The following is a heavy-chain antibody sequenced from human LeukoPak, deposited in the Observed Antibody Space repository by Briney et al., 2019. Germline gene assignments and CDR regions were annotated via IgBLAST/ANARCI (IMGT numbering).Heavy chain of an antibody. Sequence: SETLSLTCTVSGGSISSRSYYWGWIRQPPGKGLEWIGIIHYSGNTYYNPSLKSRVTISVDTSKNQFSLKVSSVTAADTAVYYCAREKYSPGAVDYWGQGSLVTVSS. CDR2: IHYSGNT. V-gene: IGHV4-39*01. CDR3: AREKYSPGAVDY. D-gene: IGHD6-6*01. CDR1: GGSISSRSYY. J-gene: IGHJ4*02.